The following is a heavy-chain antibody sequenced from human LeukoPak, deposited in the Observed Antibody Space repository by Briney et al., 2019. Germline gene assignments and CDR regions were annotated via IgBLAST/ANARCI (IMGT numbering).Heavy chain of an antibody. CDR1: GGSFSGYY. D-gene: IGHD3-3*01. V-gene: IGHV4-34*01. Sequence: SETLSLTCAVYGGSFSGYYWSWIRQPPGKGLEWIGEINHSGSTNYNPSLKSRVTISVDTSKNQFSLKLSSATAADTAVYYCARGRITIFGVVQPIDYWGQGTLVTVSS. CDR2: INHSGST. J-gene: IGHJ4*02. CDR3: ARGRITIFGVVQPIDY.